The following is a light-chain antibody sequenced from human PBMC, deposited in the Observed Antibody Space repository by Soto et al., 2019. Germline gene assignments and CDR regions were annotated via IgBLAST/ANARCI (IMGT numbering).Light chain of an antibody. Sequence: QSVRTQPPSASATPGQRVTISCSGSTSNIGRNTVNWYQQLPGTAPKLLIYSNNQRPSGVPDRFSGSKSGTSASLAISGLQSEDEADYYCAAWDDSLIDYVFGPGNKV. CDR3: AAWDDSLIDYV. CDR2: SNN. CDR1: TSNIGRNT. J-gene: IGLJ1*01. V-gene: IGLV1-44*01.